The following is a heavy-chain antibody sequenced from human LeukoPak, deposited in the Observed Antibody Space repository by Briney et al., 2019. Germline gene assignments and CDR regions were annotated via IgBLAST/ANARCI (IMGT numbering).Heavy chain of an antibody. CDR1: GYTFTGYY. CDR2: INPNSGGT. Sequence: RASVKVSCKASGYTFTGYYMHWVRQAPGQGLEWMGWINPNSGGTNYAQKFQGRVTMTRDASISTAYMELSRLRSDDTAVYYCARDYYDSSGYNYWGQGTLVTVSS. D-gene: IGHD3-22*01. J-gene: IGHJ4*02. CDR3: ARDYYDSSGYNY. V-gene: IGHV1-2*02.